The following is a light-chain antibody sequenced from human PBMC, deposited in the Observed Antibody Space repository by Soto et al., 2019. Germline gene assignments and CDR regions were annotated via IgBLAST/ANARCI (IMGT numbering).Light chain of an antibody. Sequence: QTVVTQEPSFSVSPGGTVTLTSGLSSGSVSTSYYPSWYQQTPGQAPRTLIYSTNTRSSGVPDRFSGSILGNKAALTITGAQADDESDYYCVLYMGSGTVVFGGGTKVTVL. CDR3: VLYMGSGTVV. J-gene: IGLJ2*01. CDR1: SGSVSTSYY. V-gene: IGLV8-61*01. CDR2: STN.